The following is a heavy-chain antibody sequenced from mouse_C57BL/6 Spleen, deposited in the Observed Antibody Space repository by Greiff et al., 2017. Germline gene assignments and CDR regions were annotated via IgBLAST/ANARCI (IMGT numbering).Heavy chain of an antibody. CDR1: GFTFSSYA. CDR3: ARETAQATSYYFDY. D-gene: IGHD3-2*02. CDR2: ISDGGSYT. Sequence: EVMLVESGGGLVKPGGSLKLSCAASGFTFSSYAMSWVRQTPEKRLEWVATISDGGSYTYYPDNVKGRFTISRDNAKNNLYLQMSHLKSEDTAMYYCARETAQATSYYFDYWGQGTTLTVSS. V-gene: IGHV5-4*01. J-gene: IGHJ2*01.